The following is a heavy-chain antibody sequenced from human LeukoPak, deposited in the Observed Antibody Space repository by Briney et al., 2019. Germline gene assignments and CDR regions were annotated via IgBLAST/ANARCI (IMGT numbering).Heavy chain of an antibody. Sequence: SETLSLTCTVSGGSISSSSYYWGWIRQPPGKGLEWIGSFYYSGSTYYNPSLKSRVTMSVDTSKNQFSLKLSSVTAADTAVYYCARWRGYCSGGSCYSSAAFDIWGQGTMVTVSS. CDR3: ARWRGYCSGGSCYSSAAFDI. CDR1: GGSISSSSYY. CDR2: FYYSGST. V-gene: IGHV4-39*07. D-gene: IGHD2-15*01. J-gene: IGHJ3*02.